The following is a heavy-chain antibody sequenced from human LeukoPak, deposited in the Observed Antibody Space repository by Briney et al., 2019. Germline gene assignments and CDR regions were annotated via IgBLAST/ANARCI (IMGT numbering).Heavy chain of an antibody. D-gene: IGHD6-13*01. J-gene: IGHJ4*02. Sequence: SETLSLTCTVSGGSISGYYWSWIRQPPGKGLEWIGYVFDSGGTNYNPSLKSRVTISVDTSKKQFSLKLSSVTAADTAVYYCARGYSSSWNYFDYWGQGTLVTVSS. CDR3: ARGYSSSWNYFDY. V-gene: IGHV4-59*01. CDR2: VFDSGGT. CDR1: GGSISGYY.